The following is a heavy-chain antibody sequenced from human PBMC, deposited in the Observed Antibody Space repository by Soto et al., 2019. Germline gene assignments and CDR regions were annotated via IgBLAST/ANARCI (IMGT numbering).Heavy chain of an antibody. D-gene: IGHD1-26*01. Sequence: QVQLMESGGGVVQPGRSLRLSCAASGFTFTGYGMHWVRQAPGKGLEWVAIIRNDGSNIYYGDAVKGRFTISRDNSKDMVYLQMNSLRPEDTAGYYCVRDGVGTTVYFGYFAFWGQGTLVTVSS. CDR3: VRDGVGTTVYFGYFAF. CDR1: GFTFTGYG. J-gene: IGHJ4*02. V-gene: IGHV3-33*01. CDR2: IRNDGSNI.